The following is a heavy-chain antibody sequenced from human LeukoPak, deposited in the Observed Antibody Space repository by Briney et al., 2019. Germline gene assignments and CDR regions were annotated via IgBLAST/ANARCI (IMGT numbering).Heavy chain of an antibody. Sequence: GGSLRLSCAASGFTFSSYDMHWVRQATGKGLEWVSAIGTAGDPYYPGSVKGRFTISRENAKNSLYLQMNSLRAGDTAVYYCARDWGDILTGYSVIDYWGQGTLVTVSS. CDR2: IGTAGDP. D-gene: IGHD3-9*01. CDR3: ARDWGDILTGYSVIDY. J-gene: IGHJ4*02. CDR1: GFTFSSYD. V-gene: IGHV3-13*05.